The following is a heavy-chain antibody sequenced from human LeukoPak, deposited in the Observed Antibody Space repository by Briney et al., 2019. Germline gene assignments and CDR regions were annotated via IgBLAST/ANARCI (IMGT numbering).Heavy chain of an antibody. CDR3: ARGSGGIRYDSSGYLGYFDY. Sequence: ASVKVSCKASGGTFSSYAISWVRQAPRQGLEWMGGIIPIFGTANYAQKLQSRVTITTDESTSAAYMELSSLRSEDTAVYYCARGSGGIRYDSSGYLGYFDYWGQGNLVTVSS. J-gene: IGHJ4*02. CDR2: IIPIFGTA. D-gene: IGHD3-22*01. V-gene: IGHV1-69*05. CDR1: GGTFSSYA.